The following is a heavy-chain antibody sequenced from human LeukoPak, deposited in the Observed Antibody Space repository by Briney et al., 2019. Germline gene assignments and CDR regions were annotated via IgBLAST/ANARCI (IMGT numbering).Heavy chain of an antibody. D-gene: IGHD4-11*01. V-gene: IGHV4-34*01. CDR1: GGSFSGYY. J-gene: IGHJ4*02. CDR2: INHSGST. CDR3: ARGRPSTVTAHFDY. Sequence: TSETLSLTCAVYGGSFSGYYWSWIRQPPGKGLEWIGEINHSGSTNYNPSLKSRVAISVDTSKNQFSLKLSSVTAADTAVYYCARGRPSTVTAHFDYWGQGTLVTVSS.